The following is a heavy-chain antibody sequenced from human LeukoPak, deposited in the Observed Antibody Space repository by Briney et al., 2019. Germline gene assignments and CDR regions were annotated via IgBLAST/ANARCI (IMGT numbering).Heavy chain of an antibody. V-gene: IGHV1-69*05. D-gene: IGHD5-18*01. CDR1: GGTFSSYA. J-gene: IGHJ5*02. CDR3: AGDLRGYSYGYSWFDP. Sequence: SVKVSCKASGGTFSSYAISWVRQAPGQGLEWMGRIIPIFGTANYAQKFQGRVTITTDESTSTAYMELSSLRSEDTAVYYCAGDLRGYSYGYSWFDPWGQGTLVTVSS. CDR2: IIPIFGTA.